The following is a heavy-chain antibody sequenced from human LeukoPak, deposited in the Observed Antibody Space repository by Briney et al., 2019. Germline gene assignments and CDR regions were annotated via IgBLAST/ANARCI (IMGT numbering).Heavy chain of an antibody. CDR2: ISGSGGST. Sequence: PGGTLRLSCAASGFTFSSYGMSWVRQAPGKGLEWVSAISGSGGSTYYADSVKGRFTISRDNSKNTLYLQMNSLRAEDTAVYYCAEGGRGGRVLLWFGGAYYFDYWGQGTLVTVSS. V-gene: IGHV3-23*01. J-gene: IGHJ4*02. CDR1: GFTFSSYG. CDR3: AEGGRGGRVLLWFGGAYYFDY. D-gene: IGHD3-10*01.